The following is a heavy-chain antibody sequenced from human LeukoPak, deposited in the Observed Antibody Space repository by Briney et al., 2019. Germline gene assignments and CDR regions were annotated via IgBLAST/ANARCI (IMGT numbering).Heavy chain of an antibody. V-gene: IGHV3-7*01. CDR1: GFTFNTYL. J-gene: IGHJ4*02. D-gene: IGHD7-27*01. CDR3: ARHWAHLDY. CDR2: IREDGSEI. Sequence: GGSLRLSCVGSGFTFNTYLMNWVRQAPGKGLGWVANIREDGSEIYYLDSVKGRFTIFRDNAKNSLYLQMNGLRAEDTAVYYCARHWAHLDYWGQGTLVTVSS.